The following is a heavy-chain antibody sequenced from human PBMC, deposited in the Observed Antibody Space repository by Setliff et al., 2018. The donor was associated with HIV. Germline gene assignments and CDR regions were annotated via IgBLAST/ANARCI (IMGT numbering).Heavy chain of an antibody. CDR2: IHTSGTT. J-gene: IGHJ6*03. D-gene: IGHD1-1*01. CDR1: GDSSSNDY. V-gene: IGHV4-4*08. CDR3: ARLVSWRYYYYYMDV. Sequence: PSETLSLTCTVSGDSSSNDYWTWVRQPPGKGLEWIGNIHTSGTTKYNPSLNSRVTISVDMSKSQFSLKLSSVTAADTAVYYCARLVSWRYYYYYMDVWGKGTTVTVSS.